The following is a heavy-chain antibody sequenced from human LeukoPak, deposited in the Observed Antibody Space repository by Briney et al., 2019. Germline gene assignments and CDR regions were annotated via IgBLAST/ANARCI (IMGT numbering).Heavy chain of an antibody. CDR2: VNHSGST. V-gene: IGHV4-34*01. D-gene: IGHD3-16*01. J-gene: IGHJ6*02. CDR1: GGSFSGYY. Sequence: KPSETLSLTCAVYGGSFSGYYWSWIRQPPGKGLEWIGEVNHSGSTNYNPSLKSRVTISVDTSKNQFSLKLSSVTAADTAVYYCARRGRSLYGMDVWGQGTTVTVSS. CDR3: ARRGRSLYGMDV.